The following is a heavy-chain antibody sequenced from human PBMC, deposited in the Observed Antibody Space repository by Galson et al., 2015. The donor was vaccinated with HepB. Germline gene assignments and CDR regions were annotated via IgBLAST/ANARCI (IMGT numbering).Heavy chain of an antibody. V-gene: IGHV3-23*01. CDR2: ISVGGDIT. Sequence: SLRLSCAASGFTSTSHSMNWVRQAPGQGLEWVSAISVGGDITFYAHSVKGRFTMSRDTSKNMLYLQMNSLGVEDTAVYYCGRRGGNRGWGDFDYWGQGTLVTVSS. J-gene: IGHJ4*02. CDR1: GFTSTSHS. D-gene: IGHD3-16*01. CDR3: GRRGGNRGWGDFDY.